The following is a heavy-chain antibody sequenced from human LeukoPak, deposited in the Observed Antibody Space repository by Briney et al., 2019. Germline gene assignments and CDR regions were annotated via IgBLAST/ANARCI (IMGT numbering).Heavy chain of an antibody. J-gene: IGHJ4*02. V-gene: IGHV3-11*01. D-gene: IGHD2-15*01. CDR2: ISSSGSTI. Sequence: GGSLRLSCAASGFTFSDYYMSWIRQAPGKGREWVSYISSSGSTIYYADSVKGRFTISRDNAKNSLYLQMNSRRAEDTAVYYCAGGYCSGGSCYEFDYWGQGTLVTVSS. CDR1: GFTFSDYY. CDR3: AGGYCSGGSCYEFDY.